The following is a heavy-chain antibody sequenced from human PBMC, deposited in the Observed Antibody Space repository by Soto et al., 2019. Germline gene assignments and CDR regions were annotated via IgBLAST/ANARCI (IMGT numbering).Heavy chain of an antibody. V-gene: IGHV1-3*01. CDR2: INAGNGNT. J-gene: IGHJ4*02. D-gene: IGHD6-19*01. CDR1: GYTFTGYA. Sequence: ASVKVSCKASGYTFTGYAMHWVRQAPGQRLEWMGWINAGNGNTKYSQKFQGRVTITRDTSANTAYMEPSSLRSEDTAVYYCARAVAVAADFDYWGQGTLVTVSS. CDR3: ARAVAVAADFDY.